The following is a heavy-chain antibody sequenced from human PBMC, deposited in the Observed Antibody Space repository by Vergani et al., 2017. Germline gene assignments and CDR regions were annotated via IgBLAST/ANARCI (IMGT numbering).Heavy chain of an antibody. CDR1: GYTFTDYF. CDR2: INPNSGGT. Sequence: QVQLVQSGAEVKKPGASVKVSCKASGYTFTDYFMHWVRQAPGQGLEWMGWINPNSGGTNYAQKFQGRVTMTRDKSINTAYMELSNLRSDDTAVYYCARVGTSSNRDYFDYWGQGTLVTVSS. CDR3: ARVGTSSNRDYFDY. V-gene: IGHV1-2*02. J-gene: IGHJ4*02. D-gene: IGHD2-2*01.